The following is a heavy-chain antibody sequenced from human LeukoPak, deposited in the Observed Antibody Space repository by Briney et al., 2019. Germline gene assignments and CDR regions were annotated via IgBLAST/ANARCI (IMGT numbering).Heavy chain of an antibody. CDR3: ARVPGIAVAPPVMWDWFDP. Sequence: ASVKVSCKASGYTFTGYYMHWVRQAPGQGLEWMGWINPNSGGTNYAQKFQGRVTMTRDTSISTAYMELSRLRSDDTAVYYCARVPGIAVAPPVMWDWFDPWGQGTLVTVSS. J-gene: IGHJ5*02. V-gene: IGHV1-2*02. D-gene: IGHD6-19*01. CDR2: INPNSGGT. CDR1: GYTFTGYY.